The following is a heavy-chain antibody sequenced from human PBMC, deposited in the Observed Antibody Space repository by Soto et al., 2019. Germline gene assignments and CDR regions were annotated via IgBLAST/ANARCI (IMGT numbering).Heavy chain of an antibody. V-gene: IGHV1-69*13. D-gene: IGHD3-22*01. CDR1: GGTFSSYA. CDR3: ARDLKYYYDSSGY. J-gene: IGHJ4*02. Sequence: SVKVSCKASGGTFSSYAISWVRQAPGQGLEWMGGIIPIFGTANYAQKFQGRVTITADESTSTAYMELSSLRSEDTAVYYCARDLKYYYDSSGYWGQGTLVTVSS. CDR2: IIPIFGTA.